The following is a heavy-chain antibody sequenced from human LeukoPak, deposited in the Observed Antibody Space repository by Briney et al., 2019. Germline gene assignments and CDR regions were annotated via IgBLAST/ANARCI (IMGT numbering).Heavy chain of an antibody. V-gene: IGHV4-38-2*01. D-gene: IGHD2-15*01. CDR2: IYHSGST. CDR1: GYSISSGYY. Sequence: SETLSLTCAVSGYSISSGYYWGCIRQPPGKGLEWTGSIYHSGSTYYNPSLKSRVTISVDTSKNQFSLKLSSVTAADTAVYYCARSYCSGGSCYYFDYWGQGTLVTVSS. J-gene: IGHJ4*02. CDR3: ARSYCSGGSCYYFDY.